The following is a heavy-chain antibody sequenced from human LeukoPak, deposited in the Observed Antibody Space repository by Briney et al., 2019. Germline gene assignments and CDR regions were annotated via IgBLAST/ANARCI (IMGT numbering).Heavy chain of an antibody. CDR3: ARGHYDISNY. V-gene: IGHV4-38-2*02. CDR2: IYHSGST. Sequence: PSETLSLTCTVSGYSISSGYYWGWIRQPPGKGLEWIGSIYHSGSTYYNPSLKSRVTISVDTSKNQFSLKLSSVTAADTAMYYCARGHYDISNYWGQGTLVTVSS. CDR1: GYSISSGYY. D-gene: IGHD3-9*01. J-gene: IGHJ4*02.